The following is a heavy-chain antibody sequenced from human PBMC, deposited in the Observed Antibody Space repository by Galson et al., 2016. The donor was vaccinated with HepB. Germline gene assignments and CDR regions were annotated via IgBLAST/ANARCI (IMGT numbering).Heavy chain of an antibody. CDR2: ISRSGDSP. D-gene: IGHD1-26*01. Sequence: SLRLSCAASGLTFSNYGMTWVRQAPGKGLEVVSSISRSGDSPDYADSVKGRFTISRDNSKNTRSLQMNSLTADDTAIYYCVQGSTAPAVWGKGTTVTVSS. J-gene: IGHJ6*04. CDR1: GLTFSNYG. V-gene: IGHV3-23*01. CDR3: VQGSTAPAV.